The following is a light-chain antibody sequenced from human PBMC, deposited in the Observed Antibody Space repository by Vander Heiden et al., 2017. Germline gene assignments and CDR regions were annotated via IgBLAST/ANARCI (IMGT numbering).Light chain of an antibody. J-gene: IGLJ3*02. CDR2: TNN. Sequence: QSVLTQPPSASGTPGQRVTISCSGSSSNIGPNYVYWYRQVPGTAPKLLIYTNNQRPSGVPDRFSGSKSGTSASLAISGLRSEDEADYYCAAWDDSLTGRVFGGGTKLTVL. V-gene: IGLV1-47*02. CDR3: AAWDDSLTGRV. CDR1: SSNIGPNY.